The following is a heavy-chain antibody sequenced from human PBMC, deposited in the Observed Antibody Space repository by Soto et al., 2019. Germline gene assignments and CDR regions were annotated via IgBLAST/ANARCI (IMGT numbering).Heavy chain of an antibody. V-gene: IGHV1-46*01. Sequence: ASVKVSCKASGYTFTSYYMHWVRQAPGQGXEWMGIINPSGGSTSYAQKFQGRVTMTRDTSTSTVYMELSSLRSEDTAVYYCARRGRITIFGVVINPPYYYGMDVWGQGTTVTVSS. CDR3: ARRGRITIFGVVINPPYYYGMDV. J-gene: IGHJ6*02. D-gene: IGHD3-3*01. CDR1: GYTFTSYY. CDR2: INPSGGST.